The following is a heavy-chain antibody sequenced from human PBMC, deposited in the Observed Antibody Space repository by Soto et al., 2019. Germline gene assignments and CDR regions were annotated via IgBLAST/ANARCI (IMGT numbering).Heavy chain of an antibody. V-gene: IGHV3-53*01. CDR2: IYSGGST. Sequence: GGSLRLSCAASGFTVSSNYMSWVRQTPGKGLEWVSVIYSGGSTYYADSVKGRFTISRDNSKNTLYLQMNSRRAEDTAVYYCARSAAGSDTYFDYWGQGTLVTVSS. D-gene: IGHD6-13*01. J-gene: IGHJ4*02. CDR3: ARSAAGSDTYFDY. CDR1: GFTVSSNY.